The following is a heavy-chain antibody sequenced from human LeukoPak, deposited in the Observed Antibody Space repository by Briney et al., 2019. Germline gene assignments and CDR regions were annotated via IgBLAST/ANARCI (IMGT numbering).Heavy chain of an antibody. J-gene: IGHJ4*02. D-gene: IGHD6-13*01. Sequence: GGSLRLSCAASGFTFSSYGMHWVRQAPGKGLEWVAVISYDGSNKYYADSVKGRFTISRDNSKNTLYLQMNSLRAEDTAVYYCAKSSSWYSYYFDYRGQGTLVTVSP. V-gene: IGHV3-30*18. CDR1: GFTFSSYG. CDR2: ISYDGSNK. CDR3: AKSSSWYSYYFDY.